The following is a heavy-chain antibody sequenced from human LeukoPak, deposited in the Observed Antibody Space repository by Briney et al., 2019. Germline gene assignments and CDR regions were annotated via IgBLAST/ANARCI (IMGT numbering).Heavy chain of an antibody. CDR2: ISGSGGST. J-gene: IGHJ3*01. CDR3: AKDRSCSGSSCNVGS. D-gene: IGHD2-2*01. V-gene: IGHV3-23*01. CDR1: GFTFSSFA. Sequence: GGSLILSCAAAGFTFSSFAMSWVRQAPGKGLERGPAISGSGGSTYYADSVKGRFTISRDNSKNTLFLQMNSLRAEDTAVYYCAKDRSCSGSSCNVGSWGQGTMVTVSS.